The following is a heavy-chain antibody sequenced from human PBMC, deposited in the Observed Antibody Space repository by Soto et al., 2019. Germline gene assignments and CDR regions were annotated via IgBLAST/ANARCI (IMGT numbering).Heavy chain of an antibody. CDR2: IYYSGST. Sequence: ETLSLTCTVSGGSISSYYWSWIRQPPGKGPEWIGYIYYSGSTNYNPSLKSRVTISVDTSKNQFSLKLSSVTAADTAVYYCARDLDYFDYWGQGTLVTVSS. J-gene: IGHJ4*02. V-gene: IGHV4-59*01. CDR1: GGSISSYY. CDR3: ARDLDYFDY.